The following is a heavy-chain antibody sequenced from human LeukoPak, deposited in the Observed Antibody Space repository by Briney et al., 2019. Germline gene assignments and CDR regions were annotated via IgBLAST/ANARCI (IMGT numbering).Heavy chain of an antibody. D-gene: IGHD3-3*01. CDR1: GGSISSYY. Sequence: SETLSLTCTVSGGSISSYYWSWIRQPPGKGLEWIGYIYYSGSTNYNPSLKSRVTISVDTSKNQFSLKLSSVTAADTAVYYCARGGSEAQGDYYDFWSGYYPFDYWGQGTLVTVSS. J-gene: IGHJ4*02. CDR3: ARGGSEAQGDYYDFWSGYYPFDY. CDR2: IYYSGST. V-gene: IGHV4-59*01.